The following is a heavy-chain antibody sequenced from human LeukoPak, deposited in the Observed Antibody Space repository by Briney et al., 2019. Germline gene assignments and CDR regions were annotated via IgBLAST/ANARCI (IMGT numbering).Heavy chain of an antibody. J-gene: IGHJ4*02. CDR3: ARDLCSGCTCYLDY. CDR2: ISDRGST. CDR1: VDSMSNYY. D-gene: IGHD2-15*01. V-gene: IGHV4-59*01. Sequence: SETLSLTCSVSVDSMSNYYWTWIRQPPGKALESIGYISDRGSTYYSPSLKSRATISADTSKNQISLKLTSVTAADTAVYYCARDLCSGCTCYLDYWGRGTLVSVSS.